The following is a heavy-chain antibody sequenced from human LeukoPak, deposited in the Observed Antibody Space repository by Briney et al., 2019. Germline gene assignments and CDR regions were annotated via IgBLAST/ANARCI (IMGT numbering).Heavy chain of an antibody. CDR2: INPSGGST. CDR3: ARENYDILTGYRWFDP. CDR1: GYTFTSYY. V-gene: IGHV1-46*01. Sequence: ASVKVSCKASGYTFTSYYMHWVRQAPGQGLEWMGIINPSGGSTSYAQKFQGRVTMTRDTSTSTVYMELSSLRSEDTAVYYCARENYDILTGYRWFDPWGQGTLVTVSS. J-gene: IGHJ5*02. D-gene: IGHD3-9*01.